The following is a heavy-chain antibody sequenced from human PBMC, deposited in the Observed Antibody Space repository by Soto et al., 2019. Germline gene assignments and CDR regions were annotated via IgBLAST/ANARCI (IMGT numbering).Heavy chain of an antibody. Sequence: QVQLVQSGVEVKMPGASVKLACKASGYTFTNYCLTWVRQVPGQGLEWIGWVSGYNGNTNYAQKFEERVIMTTETPTSTAFMELRSLRPDDTGIYFCARERQWEHLIYWGQGTLLTVSP. CDR2: VSGYNGNT. J-gene: IGHJ4*02. CDR3: ARERQWEHLIY. D-gene: IGHD1-26*01. V-gene: IGHV1-18*01. CDR1: GYTFTNYC.